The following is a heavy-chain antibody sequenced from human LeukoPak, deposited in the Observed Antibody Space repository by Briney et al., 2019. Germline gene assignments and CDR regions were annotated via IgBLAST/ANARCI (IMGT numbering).Heavy chain of an antibody. CDR3: ASPVVPLGHFDH. J-gene: IGHJ4*02. Sequence: ASVKVSCKASGGTFSSYAISWVRQAPGQGLEWMGGIIPIFGTANYAQKFQGRVTITADESTSTAYMELSSLRSEDTAVYYCASPVVPLGHFDHWGQGTLVTVSS. CDR2: IIPIFGTA. CDR1: GGTFSSYA. D-gene: IGHD3-22*01. V-gene: IGHV1-69*13.